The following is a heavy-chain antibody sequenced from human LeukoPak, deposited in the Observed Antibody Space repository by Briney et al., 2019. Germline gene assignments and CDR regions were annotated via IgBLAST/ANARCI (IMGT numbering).Heavy chain of an antibody. D-gene: IGHD4-23*01. V-gene: IGHV1-18*01. Sequence: ASVKVSCKASGYTFTSYGISWVRQAPGQGLEWMGWISAYNGNTNYAQKLQGRVTMTTDTSTSTAYMELRSLRSDDTAVYCCARDPSREIYGGLYFDYWGQGTLVTVSS. CDR3: ARDPSREIYGGLYFDY. CDR2: ISAYNGNT. J-gene: IGHJ4*02. CDR1: GYTFTSYG.